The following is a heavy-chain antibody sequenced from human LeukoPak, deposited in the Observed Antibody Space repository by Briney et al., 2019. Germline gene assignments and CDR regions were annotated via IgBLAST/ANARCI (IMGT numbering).Heavy chain of an antibody. D-gene: IGHD6-13*01. CDR1: GASFSGYY. CDR3: ARAPAVYSTLDY. J-gene: IGHJ4*02. V-gene: IGHV4-34*01. Sequence: SETLSLTCAVYGASFSGYYWSWIRQPPGKGLEWIGEINRSGSTNYNPSLKSRVTLSVDTSKNQFSLKLRSVTAADTAVYYCARAPAVYSTLDYWGQGTLVTVSS. CDR2: INRSGST.